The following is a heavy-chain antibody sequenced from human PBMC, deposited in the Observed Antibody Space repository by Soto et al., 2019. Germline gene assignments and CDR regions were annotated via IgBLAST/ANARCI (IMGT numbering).Heavy chain of an antibody. V-gene: IGHV3-23*01. Sequence: EVQLLESVGGLVQPGGSLRLSCAPSGFTFSSYAMSGVRQAPGKGLEWVSAISGSGGSTYYADSVKGRFTISRDNSKNTLYLQMNSLRAEDTAVYYCAKDRIQLWFRDSYYYYYGRDVWGQGTTVTVSS. D-gene: IGHD5-18*01. J-gene: IGHJ6*02. CDR2: ISGSGGST. CDR1: GFTFSSYA. CDR3: AKDRIQLWFRDSYYYYYGRDV.